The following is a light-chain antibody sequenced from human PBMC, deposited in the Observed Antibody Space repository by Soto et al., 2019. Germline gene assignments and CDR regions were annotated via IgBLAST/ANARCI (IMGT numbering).Light chain of an antibody. CDR2: DVN. V-gene: IGLV2-14*03. J-gene: IGLJ3*02. CDR3: SSYTSRDTLV. CDR1: SSDVGSYDH. Sequence: QSALTQPASVSGSPGQSITISCTGTSSDVGSYDHVSWYQQHPGKAPKLIIYDVNIRPSGVSNRFSGSKSGNTASLAVSGLQAEDEADYYCSSYTSRDTLVFGGGTKLTVL.